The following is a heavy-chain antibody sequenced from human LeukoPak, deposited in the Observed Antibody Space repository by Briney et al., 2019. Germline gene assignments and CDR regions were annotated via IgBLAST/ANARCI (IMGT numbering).Heavy chain of an antibody. CDR3: ARGRLGYCDGNACYNGRYYYSMDV. J-gene: IGHJ6*03. Sequence: SETLSLTCAVSGGSLSRPYWIGVRQPPGKGLEGIGEINHRGSTKYNPSLKSRVTISVDTSKNQFSLKVRSVTAAETAVYYCARGRLGYCDGNACYNGRYYYSMDVWGNRTTVTVSS. V-gene: IGHV4-34*01. CDR2: INHRGST. D-gene: IGHD2-15*01. CDR1: GGSLSRPY.